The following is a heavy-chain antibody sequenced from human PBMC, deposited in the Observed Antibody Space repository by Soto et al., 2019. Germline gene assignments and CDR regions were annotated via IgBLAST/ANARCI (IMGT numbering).Heavy chain of an antibody. V-gene: IGHV4-31*03. J-gene: IGHJ4*02. CDR1: GGSISSGGYY. Sequence: QVQLQESGPGLVKPSQTLSLTCTVSGGSISSGGYYWSWIRQHPGKGLEWSGYIYYSGSTYYNPSLKSRVTISVDTSKNQFSLKLSSVTAADTAVYYCASSGPFYYGSGSYYNYFDYWGQGTLVTVSS. CDR3: ASSGPFYYGSGSYYNYFDY. D-gene: IGHD3-10*01. CDR2: IYYSGST.